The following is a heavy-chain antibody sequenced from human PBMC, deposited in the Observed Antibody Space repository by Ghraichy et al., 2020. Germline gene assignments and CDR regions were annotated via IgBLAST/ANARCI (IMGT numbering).Heavy chain of an antibody. CDR2: ISSRSSTI. J-gene: IGHJ6*02. D-gene: IGHD5-12*01. Sequence: GGSLRLSCAASGFTFSSYSMSWVRQALGKGLEWVSYISSRSSTIYYADSVKGRFTISRDNAKNSLYLQMNSLRDEDTAVYYCASDAGGDVVATDYFYSFGMDVWGQGTTVTVSS. V-gene: IGHV3-48*02. CDR3: ASDAGGDVVATDYFYSFGMDV. CDR1: GFTFSSYS.